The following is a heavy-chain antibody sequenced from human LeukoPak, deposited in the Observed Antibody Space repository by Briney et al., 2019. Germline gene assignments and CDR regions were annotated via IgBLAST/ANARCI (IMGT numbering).Heavy chain of an antibody. CDR1: GGSFSGYY. CDR2: INHSGST. V-gene: IGHV4-34*01. J-gene: IGHJ5*02. D-gene: IGHD3-10*01. Sequence: NPSETLSLTCAVYGGSFSGYYWSWIRQPPGKGLEWIGEINHSGSTNYNPSLKSRVTISVDTSKNQFSLKLSSVTAADTAVYYCARPGVRDLTWFDPWGQGTLVTVSS. CDR3: ARPGVRDLTWFDP.